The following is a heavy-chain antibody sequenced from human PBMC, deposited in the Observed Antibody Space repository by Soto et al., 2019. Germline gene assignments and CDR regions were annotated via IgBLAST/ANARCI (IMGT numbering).Heavy chain of an antibody. CDR3: ARVARPYYFDY. CDR2: IYYSGST. V-gene: IGHV4-31*03. D-gene: IGHD6-25*01. CDR1: GGSISSGGYY. Sequence: ASETLSLTCTVSGGSISSGGYYWSWIRQHPGKGLEWIGYIYYSGSTYYNPSLKSRVTISVDTSKNQFSLKLSSVTAADTAVYYCARVARPYYFDYWGQGTLVTVSS. J-gene: IGHJ4*02.